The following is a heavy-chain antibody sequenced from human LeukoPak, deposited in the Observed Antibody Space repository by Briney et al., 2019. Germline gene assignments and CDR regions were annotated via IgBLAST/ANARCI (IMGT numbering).Heavy chain of an antibody. Sequence: WVRQPPGKGLEWMGWINAGNGNTKYSQEFQGRVTITRDTSASTAYMELSSLRSEDMAVYYCARGDLYYGSGSDDFDYWGQGTLVTVSS. J-gene: IGHJ4*02. D-gene: IGHD3-10*01. CDR2: INAGNGNT. CDR3: ARGDLYYGSGSDDFDY. V-gene: IGHV1-3*03.